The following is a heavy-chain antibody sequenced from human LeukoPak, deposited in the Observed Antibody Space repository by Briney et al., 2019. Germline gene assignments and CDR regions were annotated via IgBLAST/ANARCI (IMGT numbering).Heavy chain of an antibody. V-gene: IGHV3-9*01. D-gene: IGHD1-14*01. CDR1: GFTFDDYA. CDR3: NRFDY. CDR2: ISWNSGSI. J-gene: IGHJ4*02. Sequence: GGSLRLSCAASGFTFDDYAMHWVRQAPGKGLEWVSGISWNSGSIGYADSVKGRFTISRDNAKNSLYLQMNSLRAEDTAVYYCNRFDYWGQGTLVTVSS.